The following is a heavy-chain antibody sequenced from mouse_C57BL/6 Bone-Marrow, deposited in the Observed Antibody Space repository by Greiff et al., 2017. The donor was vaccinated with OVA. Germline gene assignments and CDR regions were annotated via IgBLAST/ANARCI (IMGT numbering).Heavy chain of an antibody. CDR1: YTFTDYYM. J-gene: IGHJ2*01. CDR2: YPGSGNTY. Sequence: VQLQQSGPELVKPGASVKMSCKASGYTFTDYYMHWVKQKPGKGLEWIGELYPGSGNTYYNEKFKGKATLTADTSSSTAYMQLSSLTSEDSAVYFCARGGSPPPYLDYWGQGTTLTVSS. CDR3: RGGSPPPYLDY. V-gene: IGHV1-83*01. D-gene: IGHD1-1*02.